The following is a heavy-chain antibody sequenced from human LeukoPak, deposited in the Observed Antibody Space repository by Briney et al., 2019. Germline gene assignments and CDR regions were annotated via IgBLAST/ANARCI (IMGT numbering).Heavy chain of an antibody. V-gene: IGHV4-59*01. CDR3: ARTSSSWL. D-gene: IGHD6-13*01. J-gene: IGHJ4*02. CDR2: IYDSGST. CDR1: GASINSYY. Sequence: SETLSLTCTVSGASINSYYWSWIRQPPGKGLEWIGCIYDSGSTDYNPSLKSRVTISVDTSKNQFSLKLTSVTAADTAMYYCARTSSSWLWGQGTLVTVAS.